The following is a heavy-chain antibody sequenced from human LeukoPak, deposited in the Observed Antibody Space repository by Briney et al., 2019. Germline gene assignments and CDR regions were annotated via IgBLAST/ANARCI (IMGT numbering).Heavy chain of an antibody. D-gene: IGHD2-2*01. V-gene: IGHV4-38-2*01. CDR1: GYSISSGYY. CDR3: ASRYCSSTSCSAGMDV. J-gene: IGHJ6*04. CDR2: IYHSGST. Sequence: SETLSLTCAVSGYSISSGYYWGWIRQPPGKGLEWIGSIYHSGSTYYNPSLKSRVTISVDTSKNQFSLKLSSVTAADTAVYYCASRYCSSTSCSAGMDVWGKGTTVTVSS.